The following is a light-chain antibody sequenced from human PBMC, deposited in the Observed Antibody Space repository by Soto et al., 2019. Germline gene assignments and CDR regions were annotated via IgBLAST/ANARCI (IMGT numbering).Light chain of an antibody. Sequence: IQLTQSPSSLSASLGDRVTITCRASQGISSYLAWYQQKPGKAPKLLIYAASTLQSGVPSRFSGSGSGTDFTLTINSLQPEDFATYYWQQLNYYPRTFGPGTKVDI. V-gene: IGKV1-9*01. CDR3: QQLNYYPRT. CDR1: QGISSY. J-gene: IGKJ3*01. CDR2: AAS.